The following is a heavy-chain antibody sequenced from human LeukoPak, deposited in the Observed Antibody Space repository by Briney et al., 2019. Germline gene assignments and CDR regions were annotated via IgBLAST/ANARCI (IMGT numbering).Heavy chain of an antibody. D-gene: IGHD3-3*01. J-gene: IGHJ3*02. CDR1: GYTFTSYD. Sequence: GASVKVSCKASGYTFTSYDINWVRQATGQGLEWMGWMNPNSGNTGYAQKFQGRVTMTRNTSISTAYMELSSLRSEDTAVYYCARGLSARRITSFGVVRECAFDIWGQGTMVTVSS. V-gene: IGHV1-8*01. CDR3: ARGLSARRITSFGVVRECAFDI. CDR2: MNPNSGNT.